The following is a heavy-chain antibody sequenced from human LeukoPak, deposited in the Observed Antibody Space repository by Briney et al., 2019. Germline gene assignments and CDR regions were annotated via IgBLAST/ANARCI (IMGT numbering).Heavy chain of an antibody. CDR2: IYYSGST. CDR1: GFTFSTYK. CDR3: ARVVVVPAAIYAFDI. V-gene: IGHV4-59*05. J-gene: IGHJ3*02. Sequence: GSLRLSCAASGFTFSTYKMNWVRQAPGKGLEWIGSIYYSGSTYYNPSLKSRVTISVDTSKNQFSLKLSSVTAADTAVYYCARVVVVPAAIYAFDIWGQGTMVTVSS. D-gene: IGHD2-2*01.